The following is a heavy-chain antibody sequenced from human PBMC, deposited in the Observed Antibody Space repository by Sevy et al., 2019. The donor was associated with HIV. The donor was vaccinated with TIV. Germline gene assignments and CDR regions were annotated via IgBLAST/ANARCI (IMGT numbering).Heavy chain of an antibody. J-gene: IGHJ4*02. Sequence: GGSLRLSCAISGFNFNIYSMSWVRQAPGKGLEWVSTLSFGCGKINYADSVKGRFIISRDDSKNTLYLQMNSLRAEDTAVYFCAREGCTRPHDYWGQGTLVTVSS. D-gene: IGHD2-8*01. CDR2: LSFGCGKI. V-gene: IGHV3-23*01. CDR3: AREGCTRPHDY. CDR1: GFNFNIYS.